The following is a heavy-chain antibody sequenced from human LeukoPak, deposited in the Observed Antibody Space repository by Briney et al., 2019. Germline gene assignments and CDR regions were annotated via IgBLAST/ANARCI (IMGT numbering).Heavy chain of an antibody. D-gene: IGHD3-10*01. V-gene: IGHV3-20*01. CDR3: ARGSTMVSDY. Sequence: PGGSLRLSCAASGFTFDDYGMSWVRQVAGQGLEWVSGIDWNGANTGYADSVKGRSTISRDNAKKSLYLQMNSLRAEDTALYHCARGSTMVSDYWGQGTLVTVSS. J-gene: IGHJ4*02. CDR2: IDWNGANT. CDR1: GFTFDDYG.